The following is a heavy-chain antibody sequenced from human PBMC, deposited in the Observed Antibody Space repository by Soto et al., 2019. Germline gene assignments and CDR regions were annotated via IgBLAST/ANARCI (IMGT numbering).Heavy chain of an antibody. D-gene: IGHD2-8*01. CDR2: INWNSGNI. CDR1: GFSFDEYA. V-gene: IGHV3-9*01. Sequence: EVQVAESGGGSVQPGRSLRLSCEASGFSFDEYAMHWVRQVPGKGLEWVSSINWNSGNIGYADSVRGRFTISRDNAKNSLYLQMNSLRPEDTALYYSAKGTKYCSSGVCSVFDYWGQGTLVTVSS. J-gene: IGHJ4*02. CDR3: AKGTKYCSSGVCSVFDY.